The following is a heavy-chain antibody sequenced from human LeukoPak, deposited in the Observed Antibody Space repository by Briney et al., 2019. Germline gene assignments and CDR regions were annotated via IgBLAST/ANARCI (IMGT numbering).Heavy chain of an antibody. CDR2: ISSSGSTI. J-gene: IGHJ4*02. V-gene: IGHV3-11*04. D-gene: IGHD3-3*01. CDR1: GFTFSDYY. CDR3: ARGQKETFTIFGVVIMMPFDY. Sequence: GGSLRLSCAASGFTFSDYYMSWIRQAPGKGLEWVSYISSSGSTIYYADSVKGRFTISRDNAKNSLYLQMNSLGAEDTALYYCARGQKETFTIFGVVIMMPFDYWGQGTPVTVSS.